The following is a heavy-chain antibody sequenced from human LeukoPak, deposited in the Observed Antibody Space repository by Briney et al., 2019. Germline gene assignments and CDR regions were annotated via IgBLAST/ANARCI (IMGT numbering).Heavy chain of an antibody. V-gene: IGHV3-21*01. CDR2: ISSSSSYT. D-gene: IGHD3-16*01. Sequence: GGSLRLSCAASGFTFSSYSMNWVRQAPGKGLEWVSSISSSSSYTYYADSVKGRFTISRDNAKNSLYLQMNSLRAEDTAVYYCARVGGREFDYWGQGTLVTVSS. CDR3: ARVGGREFDY. J-gene: IGHJ4*02. CDR1: GFTFSSYS.